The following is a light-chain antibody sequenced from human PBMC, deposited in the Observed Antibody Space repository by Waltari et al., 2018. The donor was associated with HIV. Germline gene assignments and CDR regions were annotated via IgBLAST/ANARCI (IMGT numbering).Light chain of an antibody. Sequence: DIQLTQSPSFLSTSVGDRVTITCRASQGISSYLAWYQQKPGKAPQLLIYDASTLESGVPSRFSGSGSGTEFTLTISSLQPEDFATYYCQQLNSYPLTFGGGTKVDFK. J-gene: IGKJ4*01. CDR3: QQLNSYPLT. V-gene: IGKV1-9*01. CDR2: DAS. CDR1: QGISSY.